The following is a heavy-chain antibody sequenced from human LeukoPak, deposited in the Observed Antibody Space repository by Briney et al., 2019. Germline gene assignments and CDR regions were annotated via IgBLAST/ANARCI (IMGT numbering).Heavy chain of an antibody. Sequence: GGSLRLSCAVSGFTVSSNYMSWVRQTPGKGLEWVSVIYSGGSTYYADSVKGRFTISRDNSKNTLYLQMNSPRAEDTAVYYCARDLTSGSYYAFDIWGQGTMVTVSS. CDR3: ARDLTSGSYYAFDI. V-gene: IGHV3-53*01. J-gene: IGHJ3*02. CDR2: IYSGGST. D-gene: IGHD1-26*01. CDR1: GFTVSSNY.